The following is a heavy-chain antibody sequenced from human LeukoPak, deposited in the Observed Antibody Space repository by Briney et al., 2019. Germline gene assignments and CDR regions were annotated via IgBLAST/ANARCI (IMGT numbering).Heavy chain of an antibody. J-gene: IGHJ4*02. V-gene: IGHV4-4*07. Sequence: SETLSVSCTVSGGSTSSYYWSWIRQPAGKGLEWIGRIYTSGSTNYNPSLKSRVTMSVDTSKNQFSLKLSSVTAADTAVYYCARERAQYYDSIGYVGESDYWGQGTLVTVSS. CDR3: ARERAQYYDSIGYVGESDY. D-gene: IGHD3-22*01. CDR2: IYTSGST. CDR1: GGSTSSYY.